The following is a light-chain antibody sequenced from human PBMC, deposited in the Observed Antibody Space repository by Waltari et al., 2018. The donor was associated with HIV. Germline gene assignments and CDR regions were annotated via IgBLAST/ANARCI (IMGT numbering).Light chain of an antibody. CDR2: AAS. CDR3: QQYYSYPPT. Sequence: AIRMTQSPSSFSASTGDRVTITCRASQGISSYLAWYQQKPGKAPKLLIYAASTLPSGVPSRCSGSGSGTDFTLTISCLQSEDFATYYCQQYYSYPPTFGQGTKVEIK. J-gene: IGKJ1*01. CDR1: QGISSY. V-gene: IGKV1-8*01.